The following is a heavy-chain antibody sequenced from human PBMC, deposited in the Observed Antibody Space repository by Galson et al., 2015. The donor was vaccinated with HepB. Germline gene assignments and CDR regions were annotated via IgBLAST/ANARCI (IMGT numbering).Heavy chain of an antibody. CDR3: ATGALLSYYYYYMDV. D-gene: IGHD2-21*02. Sequence: SVKVSCKASGYTLTGYYMHWVRQAPGQGLEWMGWINPNSGGTNYAQKFQGRVTMTRDTSISTAYMELSRLRSDDTAVYYCATGALLSYYYYYMDVWGKGTTVTVSS. CDR2: INPNSGGT. CDR1: GYTLTGYY. J-gene: IGHJ6*03. V-gene: IGHV1-2*02.